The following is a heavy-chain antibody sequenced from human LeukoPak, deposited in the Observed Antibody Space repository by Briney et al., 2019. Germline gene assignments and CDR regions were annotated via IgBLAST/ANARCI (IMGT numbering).Heavy chain of an antibody. V-gene: IGHV3-15*01. D-gene: IGHD3-3*01. J-gene: IGHJ4*02. CDR2: IKSKTYGGTT. Sequence: GESRRLSCAASGFTFSNAWMSWVRQPPGKGLEWVGRIKSKTYGGTTDYAAPVKGRFTISRDDSKNTLYLQMNSLKNEDTAVYYCTTFKIYDFWSGYYLGDIDYWGQGTLVTVSS. CDR1: GFTFSNAW. CDR3: TTFKIYDFWSGYYLGDIDY.